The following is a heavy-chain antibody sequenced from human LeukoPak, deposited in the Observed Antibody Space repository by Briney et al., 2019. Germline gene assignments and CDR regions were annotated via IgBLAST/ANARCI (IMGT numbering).Heavy chain of an antibody. J-gene: IGHJ4*02. V-gene: IGHV3-74*01. CDR2: INDDGSDT. D-gene: IGHD6-19*01. CDR1: GFTFKLYW. CDR3: ARDPYSSGWYGWGDY. Sequence: GGSLRLSCAASGFTFKLYWMHWVRHVPGKRPVWVSRINDDGSDTIYADSVRGRFTISRDDAKNTVYLQMNSLRAEDTAVYYCARDPYSSGWYGWGDYWGQGTLVTVSS.